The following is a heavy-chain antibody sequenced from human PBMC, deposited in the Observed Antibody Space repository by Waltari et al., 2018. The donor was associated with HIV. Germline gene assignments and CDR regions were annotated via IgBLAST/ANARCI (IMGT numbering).Heavy chain of an antibody. D-gene: IGHD1-1*01. CDR2: MYCGGTT. Sequence: EVQLVESGGGLVRPGGSLRLSCAASGLTVSSHHMGWVRQTPGKGVEYVSVMYCGGTTHYADSVNGRFTISRDSSKSALYLQMNTLRAEDTALYYCARVDRAGTTSGWDVFDIWGQGTMVTVSS. V-gene: IGHV3-66*01. CDR3: ARVDRAGTTSGWDVFDI. J-gene: IGHJ3*02. CDR1: GLTVSSHH.